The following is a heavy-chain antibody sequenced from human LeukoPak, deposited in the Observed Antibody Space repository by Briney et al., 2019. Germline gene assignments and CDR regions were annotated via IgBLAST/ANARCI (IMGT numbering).Heavy chain of an antibody. CDR3: VREPRNSGNWFDL. CDR2: LGTDGTYT. CDR1: GFNLRAYW. D-gene: IGHD4-23*01. Sequence: GGSLRLSCAASGFNLRAYWMNWVRQAPGKGLGWVSRLGTDGTYTNYADSVRGRFTISRDNAKNTLYLQMDSLRAEDTAFYYCVREPRNSGNWFDLWGQGTLVTVSS. J-gene: IGHJ5*02. V-gene: IGHV3-74*01.